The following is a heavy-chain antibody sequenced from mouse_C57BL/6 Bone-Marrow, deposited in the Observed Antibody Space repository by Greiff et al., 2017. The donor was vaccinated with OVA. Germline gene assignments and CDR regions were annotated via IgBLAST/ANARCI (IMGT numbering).Heavy chain of an antibody. CDR2: IDPENGDT. CDR1: GFNIKDDY. Sequence: VQLQQSGAELVRPGASVKLSCTASGFNIKDDYMHWVKQRPEQGLEWIGWIDPENGDTEYASKFQGKANITADTSSITAYLQLSSLTSEDTAVYYSTFLWYYFDYWGQGTTLTVSS. CDR3: TFLWYYFDY. V-gene: IGHV14-4*01. D-gene: IGHD1-1*02. J-gene: IGHJ2*01.